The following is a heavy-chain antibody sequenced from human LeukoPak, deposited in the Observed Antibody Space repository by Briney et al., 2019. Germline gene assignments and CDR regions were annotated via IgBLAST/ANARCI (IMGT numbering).Heavy chain of an antibody. V-gene: IGHV3-23*01. CDR1: GFTFSSYA. CDR2: VSGGGVTT. CDR3: AKDIRFWSGYCD. J-gene: IGHJ4*02. Sequence: GGSLRLSCAASGFTFSSYAMSWVRQAPGKGLEWVSTVSGGGVTTYYADSAKGRFTISRGNSKNTLYLQMNSLRAEDTAVYYCAKDIRFWSGYCDWGQGTLVTVSS. D-gene: IGHD3-3*01.